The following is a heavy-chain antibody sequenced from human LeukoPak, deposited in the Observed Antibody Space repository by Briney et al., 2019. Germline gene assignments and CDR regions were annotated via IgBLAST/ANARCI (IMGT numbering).Heavy chain of an antibody. CDR2: INHSVST. J-gene: IGHJ4*02. CDR3: AGAGYCRLTVDY. CDR1: GGSFSDYY. Sequence: PPETLSLTCAVSGGSFSDYYWSWVRQPPEKGLEWIGEINHSVSTNYNPHLKSRGAISVHTYKNHTSLKLRSATAADTAVYYFAGAGYCRLTVDYWGQRTLVTVSS. V-gene: IGHV4-34*01. D-gene: IGHD2-8*02.